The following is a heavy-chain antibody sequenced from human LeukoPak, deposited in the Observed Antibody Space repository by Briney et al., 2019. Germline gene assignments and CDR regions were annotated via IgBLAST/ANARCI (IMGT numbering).Heavy chain of an antibody. V-gene: IGHV3-30-3*01. Sequence: GRSLRLSCAASGFAFSPYAMHWVRQAPGKGLEWVAVISYDGSNIYYADSVKGRFTISRDNSKNTLYLQMNSLRDEDTAVYYCARDPQPDLTGTTNFDYWGQGTLVTVSS. D-gene: IGHD1-7*01. CDR2: ISYDGSNI. CDR1: GFAFSPYA. J-gene: IGHJ4*02. CDR3: ARDPQPDLTGTTNFDY.